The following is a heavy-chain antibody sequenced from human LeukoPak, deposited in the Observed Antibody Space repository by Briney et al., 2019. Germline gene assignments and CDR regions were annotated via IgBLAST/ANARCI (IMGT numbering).Heavy chain of an antibody. CDR3: AAVGRRELLTTLAFDY. CDR1: GFTFTSSA. D-gene: IGHD1-26*01. Sequence: GASVKVSCKASGFTFTSSAMQWVRQARGQRLEWIGWIVVGSGNTNYAQKFQERVTITRDMSTSTAYMELSSLRSEDTAVYYCAAVGRRELLTTLAFDYWGQGTLVTVSS. V-gene: IGHV1-58*02. J-gene: IGHJ4*02. CDR2: IVVGSGNT.